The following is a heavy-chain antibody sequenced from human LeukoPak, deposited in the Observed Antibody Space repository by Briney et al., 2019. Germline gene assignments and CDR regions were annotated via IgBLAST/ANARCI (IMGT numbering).Heavy chain of an antibody. Sequence: ASVKVSCKASGYTFTSYGISWVRQAAGQGLKWMGWISAYNGNTNYAQKLQGRVTMTTDTSTSTAYMELRSLRSDDTAVYYCARASMCSSTSCHYYYYYGMDVWGQGTTVTVSS. D-gene: IGHD2-2*01. CDR2: ISAYNGNT. CDR1: GYTFTSYG. J-gene: IGHJ6*02. V-gene: IGHV1-18*01. CDR3: ARASMCSSTSCHYYYYYGMDV.